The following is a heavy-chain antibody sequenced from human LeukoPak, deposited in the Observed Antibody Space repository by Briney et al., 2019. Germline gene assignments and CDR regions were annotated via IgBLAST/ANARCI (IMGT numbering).Heavy chain of an antibody. CDR3: ARDTGIAAARYWYFDL. V-gene: IGHV1-18*01. J-gene: IGHJ2*01. D-gene: IGHD6-13*01. Sequence: ASVKVSCKASGYTFTSYDTNWVRQAPGQGLEWMGWISTYNGDTNYARKLHDRVTMTTDTSTSTAYMELRSLTSDDTAVYYCARDTGIAAARYWYFDLWGRGTLVTVSS. CDR2: ISTYNGDT. CDR1: GYTFTSYD.